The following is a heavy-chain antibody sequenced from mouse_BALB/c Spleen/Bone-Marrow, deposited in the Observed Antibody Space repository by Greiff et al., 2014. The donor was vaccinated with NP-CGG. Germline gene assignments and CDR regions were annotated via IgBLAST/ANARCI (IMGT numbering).Heavy chain of an antibody. J-gene: IGHJ3*01. Sequence: QVQLQQPGAELVRPGASVTLSCKASGYTFTDYEMHWVKQTPVHGLEWIGAIDPETGGTAYNQKFKGKATLTADKSSSTAYMELRSLTSGDSAVYYCTRWDGNYGWFAYWGQGTLVTVSA. CDR1: GYTFTDYE. D-gene: IGHD2-1*01. V-gene: IGHV1-15*01. CDR3: TRWDGNYGWFAY. CDR2: IDPETGGT.